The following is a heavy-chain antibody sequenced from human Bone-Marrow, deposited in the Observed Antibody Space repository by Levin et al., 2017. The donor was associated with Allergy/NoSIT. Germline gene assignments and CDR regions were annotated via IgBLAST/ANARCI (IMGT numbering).Heavy chain of an antibody. CDR3: ARDLVGVDAFDF. Sequence: GGSLRLSCKATGYTFIDYYIHWIRQAPGQGLEWMGRINPDGGGTKFSQKFEGRVTLTRDTSVRTVSMELSSLRSDDTAVYFCARDLVGVDAFDFWGQGTMVIVSS. V-gene: IGHV1-2*02. CDR2: INPDGGGT. D-gene: IGHD1-26*01. J-gene: IGHJ3*01. CDR1: GYTFIDYY.